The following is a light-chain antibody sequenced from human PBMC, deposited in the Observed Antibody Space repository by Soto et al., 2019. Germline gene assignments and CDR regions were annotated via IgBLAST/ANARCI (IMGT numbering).Light chain of an antibody. CDR1: QSVSSRY. CDR3: QQYDNWPWT. Sequence: EIFLTQAPGHLHFSPGKTATLSCRASQSVSSRYLAWYQQNPGQAPGLLIYGACSRATGIPDRFSGSGSGTDFTLTIRILEPEDFAVYYCQQYDNWPWTFGQGTKVDI. V-gene: IGKV3-20*01. J-gene: IGKJ1*01. CDR2: GAC.